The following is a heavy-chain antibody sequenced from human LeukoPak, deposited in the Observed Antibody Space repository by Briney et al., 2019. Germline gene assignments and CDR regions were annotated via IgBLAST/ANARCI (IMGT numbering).Heavy chain of an antibody. J-gene: IGHJ4*02. Sequence: PGRSLRLSCAASGFTFRSYAMSWVRQAPGKGLQWVSTVSGSGDSTHYADSVKGRFTISRDNSKNTLYLQMNSLRAEDTAVYYCAKAVDAYNYFDSWGQGTLVTVSS. V-gene: IGHV3-23*01. CDR1: GFTFRSYA. CDR2: VSGSGDST. CDR3: AKAVDAYNYFDS. D-gene: IGHD5-24*01.